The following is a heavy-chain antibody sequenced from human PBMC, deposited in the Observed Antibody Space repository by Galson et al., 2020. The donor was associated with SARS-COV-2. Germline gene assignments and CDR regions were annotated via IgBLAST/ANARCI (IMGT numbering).Heavy chain of an antibody. Sequence: GESLKISCAASGFTFSSYGMHWVRQAPGKGLEWVAVISYDGSNKYYADSVKGRFTISRDNSKNTLYLQMNSLRAEDTAVYYCAIASRVMITLGGVIAAVDYWGQGTLVTVSS. D-gene: IGHD3-16*02. V-gene: IGHV3-30*03. CDR2: ISYDGSNK. J-gene: IGHJ4*02. CDR1: GFTFSSYG. CDR3: AIASRVMITLGGVIAAVDY.